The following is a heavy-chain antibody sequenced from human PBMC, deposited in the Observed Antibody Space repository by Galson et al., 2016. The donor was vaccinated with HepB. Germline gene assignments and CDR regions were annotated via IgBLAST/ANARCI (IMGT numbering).Heavy chain of an antibody. J-gene: IGHJ3*01. CDR3: AKDREWLRYTSDGIDV. CDR2: IGGSGGGT. CDR1: GFSFSDYG. D-gene: IGHD5-12*01. V-gene: IGHV3-23*01. Sequence: SLRLSCAASGFSFSDYGMTWVRQAPGKGLEWVAGIGGSGGGTSYADSVKGRFTISRDNSGNTLYLHMNTLRAEDTALYYCAKDREWLRYTSDGIDVWGQGTTVTVSS.